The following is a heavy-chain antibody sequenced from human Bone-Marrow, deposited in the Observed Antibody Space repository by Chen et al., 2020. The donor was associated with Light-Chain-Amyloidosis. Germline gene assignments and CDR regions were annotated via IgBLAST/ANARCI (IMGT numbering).Heavy chain of an antibody. D-gene: IGHD2-15*01. J-gene: IGHJ4*02. CDR3: ARMFGFCSGGSCYSAYFDY. CDR1: GGSISINSYY. CDR2: MSYSGST. Sequence: QLQLQESGPGLVRPSETLSLTCTVSGGSISINSYYWGWIRQPPGKGLEWIGSMSYSGSTYYSPSLKSRVTISVDTTKNQFSLRLNSVTAADTALYYCARMFGFCSGGSCYSAYFDYWGQGALVTVSS. V-gene: IGHV4-39*01.